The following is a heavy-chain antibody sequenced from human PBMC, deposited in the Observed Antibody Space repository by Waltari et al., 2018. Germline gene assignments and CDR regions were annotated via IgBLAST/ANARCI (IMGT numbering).Heavy chain of an antibody. J-gene: IGHJ4*02. CDR1: GYSISSGYY. CDR2: IYHSGST. CDR3: ARYLGYSSSHYYFDY. D-gene: IGHD6-13*01. V-gene: IGHV4-38-2*01. Sequence: QVPLQESGPGLVTPSETLSLTCAVSGYSISSGYYWRWTRQPPGKGLEWIGSIYHSGSTYYNPSLKSRVTISVDTSKNQFSLKLSSVTAADTAVYYCARYLGYSSSHYYFDYWGQGTLVTVSS.